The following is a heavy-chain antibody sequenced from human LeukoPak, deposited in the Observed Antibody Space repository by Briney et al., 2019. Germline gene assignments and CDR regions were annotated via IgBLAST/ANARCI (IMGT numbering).Heavy chain of an antibody. CDR3: ARGYYGDPSQVYYFDY. J-gene: IGHJ4*02. D-gene: IGHD4-17*01. Sequence: GGSLRLSCAASGSTFSSYGMSWVRQAPGKGLEWVSAISGSGGSTYYADSVKGRFTISRDNSKNTLYLQMNSLRAEDTAVYYCARGYYGDPSQVYYFDYWGQGTLVTVSS. CDR1: GSTFSSYG. V-gene: IGHV3-23*01. CDR2: ISGSGGST.